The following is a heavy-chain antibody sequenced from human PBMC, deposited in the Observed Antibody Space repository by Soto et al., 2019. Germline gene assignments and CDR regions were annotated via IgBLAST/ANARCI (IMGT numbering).Heavy chain of an antibody. CDR3: ARCHPRFNFGL. J-gene: IGHJ2*01. V-gene: IGHV4-31*03. CDR2: IYYSGDT. Sequence: QVQLPESGPGLVKPSQTLSLTCTVSGGSVNSGGQYWSWIRQHPGKGLEWIGNIYYSGDTYYNPSLRSRITFFVDTARNLVALSLSSLTAADTDGYYCARCHPRFNFGLVGRGTQLAVSS. CDR1: GGSVNSGGQY. D-gene: IGHD3-3*01.